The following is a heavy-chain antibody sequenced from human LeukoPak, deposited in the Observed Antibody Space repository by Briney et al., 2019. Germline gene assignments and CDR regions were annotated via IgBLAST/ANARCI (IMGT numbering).Heavy chain of an antibody. CDR1: GGSISNTNYD. CDR2: VFYTGTT. V-gene: IGHV4-39*07. J-gene: IGHJ5*02. CDR3: ARGSRYCSGSSCYSFDP. Sequence: SETLSLTCTASGGSISNTNYDWGWIRQPPGKGLQWIGSVFYTGTTYYNPSLKSRVTISIDTSKNQFSLRLTSVTAADTAVYYCARGSRYCSGSSCYSFDPWGQGTLVTVSS. D-gene: IGHD2-15*01.